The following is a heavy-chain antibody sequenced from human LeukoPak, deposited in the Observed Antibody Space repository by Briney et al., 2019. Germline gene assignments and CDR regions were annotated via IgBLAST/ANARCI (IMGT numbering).Heavy chain of an antibody. V-gene: IGHV1-2*02. CDR2: INSKSGGT. D-gene: IGHD6-19*01. J-gene: IGHJ5*02. Sequence: ASVKVSCTASGYTFTGYYMHWVRQAPGQGLEWMGWINSKSGGTNYAQKFKGRVTMTRDTSISTAYMELSRLRSDDTAVYYCARDSSGQLRNWFDPWGQGTLVTVSS. CDR1: GYTFTGYY. CDR3: ARDSSGQLRNWFDP.